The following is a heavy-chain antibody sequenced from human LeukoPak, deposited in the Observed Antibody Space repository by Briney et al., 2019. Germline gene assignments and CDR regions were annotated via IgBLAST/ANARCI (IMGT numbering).Heavy chain of an antibody. CDR1: GFTFNIYV. Sequence: GGSLRLSCAASGFTFNIYVMTWVRQAPGKGLEWVSAIGDRGRDTYYADSVKGRFTISRDNSKYTLYLQMNSLRAEDTAVYYCAKVGPPYSSGWSIEFDYWGRGTLVTVSS. D-gene: IGHD6-19*01. V-gene: IGHV3-23*01. J-gene: IGHJ4*02. CDR3: AKVGPPYSSGWSIEFDY. CDR2: IGDRGRDT.